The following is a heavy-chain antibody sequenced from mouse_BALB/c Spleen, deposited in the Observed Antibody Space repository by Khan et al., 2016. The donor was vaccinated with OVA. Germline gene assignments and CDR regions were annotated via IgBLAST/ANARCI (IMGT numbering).Heavy chain of an antibody. CDR1: GYSFTGYF. D-gene: IGHD1-1*01. CDR2: INPHIGET. Sequence: VQLKQSGPELVKPGASVKIFCKASGYSFTGYFMNWVMQSHGKSLEWIGRINPHIGETFYNQKFKGKAILTVDESSSTVHMELRSLASEDSAVYYCARKNGSDFDYWGQGTTLTVSS. V-gene: IGHV1-20*02. CDR3: ARKNGSDFDY. J-gene: IGHJ2*01.